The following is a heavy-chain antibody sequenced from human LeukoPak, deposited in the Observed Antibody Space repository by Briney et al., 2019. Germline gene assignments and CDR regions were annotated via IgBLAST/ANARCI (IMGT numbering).Heavy chain of an antibody. CDR3: AKATEGYADSSGYF. Sequence: PGGSLRLSCATSKFTFSNYAMGWARHAPGKGLEWVSSISGSGGNTYYADSVKGRFTISRDNSKNTLYPQMNSLRAKDTAVYYCAKATEGYADSSGYFWGQGTLVTVSS. D-gene: IGHD3-22*01. CDR1: KFTFSNYA. V-gene: IGHV3-23*01. CDR2: ISGSGGNT. J-gene: IGHJ4*02.